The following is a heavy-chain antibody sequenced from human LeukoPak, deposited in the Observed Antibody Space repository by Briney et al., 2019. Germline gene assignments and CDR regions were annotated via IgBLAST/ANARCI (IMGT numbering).Heavy chain of an antibody. D-gene: IGHD3-22*01. Sequence: GGSLRLSCTVSGFTFDDYAMHWARHTPGKGLEWVAGITWNRDNIGYGDSVKGRFTISRDNVKNVLYLQMNSLRPEDTALYYCAKDLSSAITSALVLDVWGQGTLVTVSS. CDR3: AKDLSSAITSALVLDV. J-gene: IGHJ4*02. CDR1: GFTFDDYA. CDR2: ITWNRDNI. V-gene: IGHV3-9*01.